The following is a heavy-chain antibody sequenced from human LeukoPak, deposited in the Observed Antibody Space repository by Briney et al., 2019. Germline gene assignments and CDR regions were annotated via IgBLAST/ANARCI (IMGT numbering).Heavy chain of an antibody. J-gene: IGHJ4*02. Sequence: SETLSLTCTVSGGSISSYYWSWIRQPPGKGLEWIGYIYYSGSTNYNPSLKSRVTISVDTSKNQFSLELSSVTAADTAVYYCARATREMATISYFDYWGQGTLVAVSS. CDR3: ARATREMATISYFDY. V-gene: IGHV4-59*01. D-gene: IGHD5-12*01. CDR2: IYYSGST. CDR1: GGSISSYY.